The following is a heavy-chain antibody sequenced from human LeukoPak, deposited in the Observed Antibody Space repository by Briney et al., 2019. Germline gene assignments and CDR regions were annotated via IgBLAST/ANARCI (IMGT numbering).Heavy chain of an antibody. J-gene: IGHJ6*02. CDR2: INPSGDST. D-gene: IGHD2-15*01. CDR3: ARNDLVAAPSYYYYYYGMDV. V-gene: IGHV1-46*01. CDR1: GYTFTINH. Sequence: GASVKVSCKASGYTFTINHIHWVRQAPGQGLEWMGVINPSGDSTTYAQKFQGRVTITADESTSTAYMELSSLRSEDTAVYYCARNDLVAAPSYYYYYYGMDVWGQGTTVTVSS.